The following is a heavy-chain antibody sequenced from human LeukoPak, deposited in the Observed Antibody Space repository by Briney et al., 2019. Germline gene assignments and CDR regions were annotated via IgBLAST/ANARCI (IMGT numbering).Heavy chain of an antibody. CDR2: INHSGST. J-gene: IGHJ4*02. Sequence: PSETLSLTCAVYGGSFSGYYWSWIRQPPGKGLEWIGEINHSGSTNYNPSLKSRVTISVDTSKNQFSLRLSSVTAADTAVYYCARVYYYDSSGYYRLAAFFDYWGQGTLVTVSS. D-gene: IGHD3-22*01. V-gene: IGHV4-34*01. CDR1: GGSFSGYY. CDR3: ARVYYYDSSGYYRLAAFFDY.